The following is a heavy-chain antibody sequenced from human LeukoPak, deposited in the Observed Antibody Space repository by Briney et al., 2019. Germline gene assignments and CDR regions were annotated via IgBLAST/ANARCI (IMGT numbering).Heavy chain of an antibody. CDR2: IYYSGST. CDR1: GGSISSYY. CDR3: AREARLLWFGEFAGVCDY. Sequence: PSETLSLTCAVSGGSISSYYWSWIRQPPGKGLEWIGYIYYSGSTNYNPSLKSRVTISVDTSKNQFSLKLSSVTAADTAVYYCAREARLLWFGEFAGVCDYWGQGTLVTVSS. J-gene: IGHJ4*02. D-gene: IGHD3-10*01. V-gene: IGHV4-59*01.